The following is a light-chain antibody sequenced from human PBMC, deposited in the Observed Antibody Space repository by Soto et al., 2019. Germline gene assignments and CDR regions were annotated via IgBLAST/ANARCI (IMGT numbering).Light chain of an antibody. CDR3: AAWDDSLSGYV. J-gene: IGLJ1*01. Sequence: QSVLTQPPSASGTPGQRVTISCSGSSSNIGTNYIYWYQQVPGTAPKLLIYRDNQRPSGVPDRFSGSKSDTSASLAISGLRSEDEADYCCAAWDDSLSGYVFGTGTKLTVL. CDR1: SSNIGTNY. CDR2: RDN. V-gene: IGLV1-47*01.